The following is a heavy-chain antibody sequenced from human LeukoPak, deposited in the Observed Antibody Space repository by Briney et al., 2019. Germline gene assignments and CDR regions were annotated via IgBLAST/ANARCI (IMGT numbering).Heavy chain of an antibody. CDR3: ARDPRIYCTNGICRDDYFDN. CDR1: GFTFSSYS. J-gene: IGHJ4*02. Sequence: GGSLRLSCAASGFTFSSYSMNWVRQAPGKGLGWVSSISSTSIYKYYADSVKGRFTISRDNAKDSLFLQMNSLRAEDTAIYYCARDPRIYCTNGICRDDYFDNWGQGTLVTVSS. D-gene: IGHD2-8*01. V-gene: IGHV3-21*01. CDR2: ISSTSIYK.